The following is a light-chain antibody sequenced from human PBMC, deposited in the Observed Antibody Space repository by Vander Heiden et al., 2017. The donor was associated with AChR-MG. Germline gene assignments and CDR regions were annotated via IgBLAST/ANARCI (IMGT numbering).Light chain of an antibody. CDR1: QTVSST. J-gene: IGKJ4*01. CDR3: LQDNNWPLT. CDR2: GSL. Sequence: ATLPCGPGERAPLSCRASQTVSSTLAGYRRNPGQAPGPVIDGSLTRATDIPARFSGSGSGTEFTFTISSLKSGNFAFYYCLQDNNWPLTFGGGTEVEIK. V-gene: IGKV3-15*01.